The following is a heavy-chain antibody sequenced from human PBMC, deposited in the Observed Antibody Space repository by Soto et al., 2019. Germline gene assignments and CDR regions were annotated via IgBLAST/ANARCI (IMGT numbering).Heavy chain of an antibody. D-gene: IGHD3-10*01. CDR1: GCSLSRYY. V-gene: IGHV4-59*12. CDR3: ARDRITMVRGVISYYYGMDG. CDR2: IYYSGST. J-gene: IGHJ6*02. Sequence: SETLSLTCPVSGCSLSRYYWIWIRQPPGKGLEWIGYIYYSGSTYYNPSLKSRVTISVDTSKNQFSLKLSSVTAADTAVYYCARDRITMVRGVISYYYGMDGWGQGTTVTVSS.